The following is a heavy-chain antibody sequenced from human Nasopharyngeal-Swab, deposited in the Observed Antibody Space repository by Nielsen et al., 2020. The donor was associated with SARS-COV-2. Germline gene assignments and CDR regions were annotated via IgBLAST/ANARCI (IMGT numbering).Heavy chain of an antibody. Sequence: ASVKVSCKVSGCTLTELSMHWVRQAPGKGLEWMGGFDPEDGETIYAQKFQGRVTMTEDTSTDTAYMELSSLRSEDTAVYYCATSAPYCSSTSCSYWFDPWGQGTLVTVSS. CDR1: GCTLTELS. CDR3: ATSAPYCSSTSCSYWFDP. J-gene: IGHJ5*02. D-gene: IGHD2-2*01. CDR2: FDPEDGET. V-gene: IGHV1-24*01.